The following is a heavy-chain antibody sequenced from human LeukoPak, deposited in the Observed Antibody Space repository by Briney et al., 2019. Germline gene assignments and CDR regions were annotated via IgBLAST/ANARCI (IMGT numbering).Heavy chain of an antibody. Sequence: ASVKVSCKASGGTFSSYAISWVRQAPGQGLEWMGGIIPIFGTANYAQKFQGRVTITADESTSTAYMELSSLRSEDTAVYYCARLVVPGASYGMDVWGQGTMVTVSS. CDR1: GGTFSSYA. V-gene: IGHV1-69*13. CDR2: IIPIFGTA. CDR3: ARLVVPGASYGMDV. D-gene: IGHD3-10*01. J-gene: IGHJ6*02.